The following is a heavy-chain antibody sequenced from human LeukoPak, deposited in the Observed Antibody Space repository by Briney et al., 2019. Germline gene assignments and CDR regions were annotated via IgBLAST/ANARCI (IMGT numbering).Heavy chain of an antibody. CDR3: ARDRGYGYDAFDI. V-gene: IGHV3-7*01. CDR1: GFTFSSYW. CDR2: IKQDGSEK. J-gene: IGHJ3*02. Sequence: GGSLRLSCAASGFTFSSYWMSWVRQAPGRGLKWVANIKQDGSEKYYVDSVKGRFTISRDNAKNSLYLQMNSLRAEDTAVYYCARDRGYGYDAFDIWGQGTMVTVSS. D-gene: IGHD5-12*01.